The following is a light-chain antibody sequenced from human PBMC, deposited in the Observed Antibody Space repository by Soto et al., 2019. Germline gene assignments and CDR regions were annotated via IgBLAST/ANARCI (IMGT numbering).Light chain of an antibody. V-gene: IGLV2-11*01. CDR2: EVS. J-gene: IGLJ1*01. CDR3: TSHAGSNNYV. CDR1: SSDIGGYNY. Sequence: QSALTQPRSVSGSPGQSVTISCTGTSSDIGGYNYVSWYQQHPGKAPKLIISEVSKRPSGVPDRFSGSKSGNTASLTVSGLQAEDEADYYCTSHAGSNNYVFGTGTKLTVL.